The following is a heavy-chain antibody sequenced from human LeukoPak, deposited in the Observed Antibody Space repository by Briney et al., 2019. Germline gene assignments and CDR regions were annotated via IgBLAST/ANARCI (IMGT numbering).Heavy chain of an antibody. Sequence: KPSETLSLTTVSAGSISSSSYYWGWIRQPPGKGLEWIGRIYYSGSTYYNPSLKSRVTISVDTSKKQFSLKLSSVTAADTAVYYCARESDRYCYSTSCPNWYDPWGQGTLVTVSS. D-gene: IGHD2-2*01. CDR2: IYYSGST. CDR1: AGSISSSSYY. J-gene: IGHJ5*02. CDR3: ARESDRYCYSTSCPNWYDP. V-gene: IGHV4-39*07.